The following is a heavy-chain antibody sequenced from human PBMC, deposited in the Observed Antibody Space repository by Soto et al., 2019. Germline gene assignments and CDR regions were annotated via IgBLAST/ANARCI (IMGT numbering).Heavy chain of an antibody. D-gene: IGHD3-10*01. J-gene: IGHJ3*02. CDR2: ISAYNGNT. Sequence: ASVKVSCKASGYTFTSYGISWVRQAPGQGLEWMGWISAYNGNTNYAQKLQGRVTMTTDTSTSTAYMELRSLRSDDTAVYYCARGLLMVRGVIGAFDIWGQGTLVTVSS. V-gene: IGHV1-18*01. CDR3: ARGLLMVRGVIGAFDI. CDR1: GYTFTSYG.